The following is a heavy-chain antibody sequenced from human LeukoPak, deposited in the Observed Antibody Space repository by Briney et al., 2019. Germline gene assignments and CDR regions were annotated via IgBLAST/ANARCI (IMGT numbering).Heavy chain of an antibody. J-gene: IGHJ4*02. Sequence: PGGSLRLSCAASGFTFSDYWMHWVRQAPEKGLEWVAIINQDGSEKYYVDSVKGRFTISRGNAKNSLYLQTNSLRAEDTAVYYCARALGAYASFWGQGTLVTVSS. CDR3: ARALGAYASF. V-gene: IGHV3-7*03. CDR2: INQDGSEK. D-gene: IGHD5-12*01. CDR1: GFTFSDYW.